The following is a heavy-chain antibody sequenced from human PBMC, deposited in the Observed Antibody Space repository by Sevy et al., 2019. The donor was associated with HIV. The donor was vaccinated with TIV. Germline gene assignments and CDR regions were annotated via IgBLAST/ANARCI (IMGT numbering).Heavy chain of an antibody. CDR2: INSNSGTI. CDR1: GHTFSDYY. Sequence: ASVKVSCKASGHTFSDYYIQWVRQAPGQGLEWMGWINSNSGTISYAQKFQGRVTMTSNRSISTVYMELSRLGSDDTAVYYCATEYSYDYWGQGTLVTVSS. CDR3: ATEYSYDY. J-gene: IGHJ4*02. D-gene: IGHD4-4*01. V-gene: IGHV1-2*02.